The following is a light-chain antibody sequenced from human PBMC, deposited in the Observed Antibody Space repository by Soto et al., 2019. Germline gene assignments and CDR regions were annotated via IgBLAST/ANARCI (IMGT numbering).Light chain of an antibody. V-gene: IGKV3-20*01. CDR2: GAS. CDR1: QSVSSSY. J-gene: IGKJ3*01. Sequence: EIVLTQSPGTLSLSPGERATLSCRASQSVSSSYLAWYQQKPGQAPRLLIYGASSRATGIPDMFSGSGSGTDFTLTISRLEPEDFAVYYCPQYGSSPVTFGPGTKVDIK. CDR3: PQYGSSPVT.